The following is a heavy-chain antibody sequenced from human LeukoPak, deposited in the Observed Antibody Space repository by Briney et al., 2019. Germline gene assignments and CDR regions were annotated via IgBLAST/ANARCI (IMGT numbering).Heavy chain of an antibody. CDR2: TYYRSKWYN. D-gene: IGHD5-12*01. V-gene: IGHV6-1*01. CDR1: GDSVSSNSAA. J-gene: IGHJ4*02. Sequence: SQTLSLTCAISGDSVSSNSAAWNWVRQSPSRGLEWLGRTYYRSKWYNDYAVSVKSRITINPDTSKNQFSLQLNSVTPEDTAVYYCARDQGSGYDYSGYFDYWGQGTLVTVSS. CDR3: ARDQGSGYDYSGYFDY.